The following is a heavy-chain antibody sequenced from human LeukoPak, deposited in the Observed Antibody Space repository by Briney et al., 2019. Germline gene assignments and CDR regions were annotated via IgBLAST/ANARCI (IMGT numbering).Heavy chain of an antibody. J-gene: IGHJ4*02. CDR3: ATVFVSSGWSLSFDY. Sequence: ASVKVSCKVSGYTLTELSMHWVRQAPGKGLEWMGGFDPEDGETIYAQKFQGRVTMTEDTSTDTAYMELSSLRSEDTAVYYCATVFVSSGWSLSFDYWGQGTLVTVSS. D-gene: IGHD6-19*01. V-gene: IGHV1-24*01. CDR1: GYTLTELS. CDR2: FDPEDGET.